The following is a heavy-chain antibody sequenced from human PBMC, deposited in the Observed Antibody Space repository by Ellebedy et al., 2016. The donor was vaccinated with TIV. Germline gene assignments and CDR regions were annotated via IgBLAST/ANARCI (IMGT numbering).Heavy chain of an antibody. CDR3: AKTSLSHSGSYYLDY. J-gene: IGHJ4*02. D-gene: IGHD3-10*01. Sequence: GESLKISXKGSGFSFTSYWTTWVRQMPGKGLEWMGRFDPTGSYTNYSPSFQGHVTFSTDNSISTAYLQWSSLKASDTAMYYCAKTSLSHSGSYYLDYWGQGTLVTVSS. V-gene: IGHV5-10-1*01. CDR2: FDPTGSYT. CDR1: GFSFTSYW.